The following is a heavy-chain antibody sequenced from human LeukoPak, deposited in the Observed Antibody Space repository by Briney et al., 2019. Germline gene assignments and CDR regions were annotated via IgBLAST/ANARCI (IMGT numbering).Heavy chain of an antibody. CDR1: GFTFNNYG. D-gene: IGHD3-10*01. J-gene: IGHJ4*02. CDR2: ISYDGSNK. Sequence: PGRSLRLSCAASGFTFNNYGKLWVRQAPGKGLEWVTLISYDGSNKYYADSVRGRFTISRDNSKSTLYLQMNSLRPEDTAVYYCAKGLYGSESSKGHFDYWGQGTLVTVSS. CDR3: AKGLYGSESSKGHFDY. V-gene: IGHV3-30*18.